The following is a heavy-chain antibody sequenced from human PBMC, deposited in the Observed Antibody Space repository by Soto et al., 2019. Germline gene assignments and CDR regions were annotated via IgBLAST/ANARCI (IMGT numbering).Heavy chain of an antibody. Sequence: SETLSLTCAVSGYSISSGYYWGWIRQPPGKGLEWIGSIYHSGSTYYNASLKSRVTISVDTSKNQFSLKLSSVTAADTAGYYCARHSSSWYEDYYYGMDVWGQGTTVT. D-gene: IGHD6-13*01. CDR2: IYHSGST. CDR1: GYSISSGYY. J-gene: IGHJ6*02. V-gene: IGHV4-38-2*01. CDR3: ARHSSSWYEDYYYGMDV.